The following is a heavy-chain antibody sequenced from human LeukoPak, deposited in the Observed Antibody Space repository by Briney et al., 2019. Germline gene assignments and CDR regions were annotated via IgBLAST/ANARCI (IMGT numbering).Heavy chain of an antibody. CDR1: GGSISSSSPY. Sequence: SETLSLTCTVSGGSISSSSPYWGWIRQPPGKGLEWVGYIYYSGSTNYNPSLKSRVTISVDTSKNQFSLKLSSVTAADTAVYYCARKGWGFYFDYWGQGTLVTVSS. CDR2: IYYSGST. CDR3: ARKGWGFYFDY. J-gene: IGHJ4*02. D-gene: IGHD7-27*01. V-gene: IGHV4-61*05.